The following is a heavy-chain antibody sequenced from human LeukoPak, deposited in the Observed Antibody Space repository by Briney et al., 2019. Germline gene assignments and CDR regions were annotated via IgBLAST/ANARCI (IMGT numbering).Heavy chain of an antibody. CDR3: ARLGTRDYYYYYYMDV. V-gene: IGHV5-51*01. CDR2: IYPGDSDT. J-gene: IGHJ6*03. Sequence: GESLKISCKGSGYSFTNYWIGWVRHMPGKGLEWMGIIYPGDSDTRYSPSFQGQVTISADKSISTAYLQWSSLKASHTAMYYCARLGTRDYYYYYYMDVWGKGTTVTVSS. CDR1: GYSFTNYW. D-gene: IGHD2-2*01.